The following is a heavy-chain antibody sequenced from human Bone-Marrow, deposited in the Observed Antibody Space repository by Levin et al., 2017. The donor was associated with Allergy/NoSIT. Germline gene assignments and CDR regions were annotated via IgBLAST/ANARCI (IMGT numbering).Heavy chain of an antibody. Sequence: SCAASGFTFSSYEMNWVRQAPGKGLEWVSYISSSGSTIYYAESVKGRFTISRDNAKNSLYLQMNSLRAEDTAVYYCARVRIAAAGFDPWGQGTLVTVSS. J-gene: IGHJ5*02. CDR1: GFTFSSYE. V-gene: IGHV3-48*03. CDR2: ISSSGSTI. CDR3: ARVRIAAAGFDP. D-gene: IGHD6-13*01.